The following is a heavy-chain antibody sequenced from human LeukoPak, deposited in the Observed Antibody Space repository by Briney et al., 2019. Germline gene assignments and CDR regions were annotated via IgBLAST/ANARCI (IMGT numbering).Heavy chain of an antibody. CDR3: ARGYGSSPQNYGMDV. CDR2: MNPNSGNT. V-gene: IGHV1-8*01. CDR1: GYTFTSYD. D-gene: IGHD6-6*01. Sequence: ASVKVSCKASGYTFTSYDINWVRQATGQGLEWMGWMNPNSGNTGYAQKFQGRVTMTRNTSISTAYMELSSLRSEDTAVYYCARGYGSSPQNYGMDVWGQGTTVTVSS. J-gene: IGHJ6*02.